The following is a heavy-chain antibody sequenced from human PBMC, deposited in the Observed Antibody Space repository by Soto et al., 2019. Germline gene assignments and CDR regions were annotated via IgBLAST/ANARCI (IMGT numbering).Heavy chain of an antibody. D-gene: IGHD6-6*01. CDR2: IRSNGGST. V-gene: IGHV3-64*01. J-gene: IGHJ4*02. CDR1: GFTFSSYA. Sequence: EVQLVESGGGLVQPGGSLRLSCAASGFTFSSYAMHWVRQAPGKGLEYVSAIRSNGGSTYYANSVKARFTISRDNSKNSLYFQMGSRIAEETPGCYCAGEGRDGSSYCFGYWGQGTRVPVSS. CDR3: AGEGRDGSSYCFGY.